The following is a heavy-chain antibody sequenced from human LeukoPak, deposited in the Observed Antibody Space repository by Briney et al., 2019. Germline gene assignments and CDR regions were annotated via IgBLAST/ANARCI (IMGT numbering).Heavy chain of an antibody. Sequence: SETLSLTCTVSGGSISSYYWSWIRQPPGKGLEWIGYIYYSGSTNYNPSLKSRVTMSVDTSKNQFSLKLSSVTAADTAVYYCARGRNCGGDCYYFAYWGQGTLDTVSS. CDR3: ARGRNCGGDCYYFAY. J-gene: IGHJ4*02. CDR2: IYYSGST. CDR1: GGSISSYY. V-gene: IGHV4-59*12. D-gene: IGHD2-21*02.